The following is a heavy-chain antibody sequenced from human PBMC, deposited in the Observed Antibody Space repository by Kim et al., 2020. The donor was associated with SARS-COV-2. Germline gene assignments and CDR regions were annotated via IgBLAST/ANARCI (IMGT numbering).Heavy chain of an antibody. Sequence: GGSLRLSCAASGFTFSSFAMNWVRQAPGKGLEWVAVIWYDGSNKYYADSVKGRFTISRDNSKNTLYLQMNSLRAEDPAVDYCAKSPAVAGTFDWYFDLWGRGTLVTVAS. CDR1: GFTFSSFA. D-gene: IGHD6-19*01. CDR2: IWYDGSNK. V-gene: IGHV3-33*06. CDR3: AKSPAVAGTFDWYFDL. J-gene: IGHJ2*01.